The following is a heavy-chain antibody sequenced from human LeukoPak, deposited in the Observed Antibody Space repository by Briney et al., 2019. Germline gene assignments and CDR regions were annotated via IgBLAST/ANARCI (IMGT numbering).Heavy chain of an antibody. CDR3: ARDMGTEYYYDSSGYYPNYFDY. D-gene: IGHD3-22*01. V-gene: IGHV3-21*01. CDR1: GFTFSSYS. Sequence: GGSLRLSCAASGFTFSSYSMNWVRQAPGKGLEWVSSISSSSSYIYYADSVKGRSTISRDNAKNSLYLQMNSLRAEDTAVYYCARDMGTEYYYDSSGYYPNYFDYWGQGTLVTVSS. CDR2: ISSSSSYI. J-gene: IGHJ4*02.